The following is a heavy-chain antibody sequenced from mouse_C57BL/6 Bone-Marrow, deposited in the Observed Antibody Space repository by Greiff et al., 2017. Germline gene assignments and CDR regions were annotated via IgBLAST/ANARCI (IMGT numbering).Heavy chain of an antibody. CDR3: ARGRASTASYAMDY. J-gene: IGHJ4*01. D-gene: IGHD3-3*01. V-gene: IGHV1-76*01. Sequence: QVQLQQSGAELVRPGASVKLSCKASGYTFTDYYINWVKQRPGQGLEWIARIYPGSGNTYYNEKFKGKATLTAEKSSSTAYMQLSSLTSEDSAVYVCARGRASTASYAMDYWGQGTSVTVSS. CDR1: GYTFTDYY. CDR2: IYPGSGNT.